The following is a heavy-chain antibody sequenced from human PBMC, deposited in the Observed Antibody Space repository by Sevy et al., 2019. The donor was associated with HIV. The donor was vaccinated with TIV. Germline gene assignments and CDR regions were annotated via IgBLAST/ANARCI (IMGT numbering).Heavy chain of an antibody. D-gene: IGHD2-2*01. V-gene: IGHV4-39*01. Sequence: SETLSLTCTVSGGFVTSTSYYWAWIRQSPGKGLEWIGSIYNSGSTYYNPSLKSRVTISVYTSKNQFSLKLSSVTAAGTAVYYCARRYCSSTSCYVPGYYGMDVWGQGTTVTVSS. CDR2: IYNSGST. CDR1: GGFVTSTSYY. CDR3: ARRYCSSTSCYVPGYYGMDV. J-gene: IGHJ6*02.